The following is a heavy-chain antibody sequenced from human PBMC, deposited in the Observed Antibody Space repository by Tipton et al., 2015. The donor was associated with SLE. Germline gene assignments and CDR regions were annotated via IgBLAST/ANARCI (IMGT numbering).Heavy chain of an antibody. V-gene: IGHV3-7*03. D-gene: IGHD3-22*01. CDR3: VRKGYDSSFDY. CDR2: IKQDGSEK. Sequence: LSLTCAASGFTFSSYWMSWVRQAPGKGLEWVANIKQDGSEKYYVDSVKGRFTISRDNAKNSLYLQMNSLRAEDTAVYYCVRKGYDSSFDYWGQGTLVTVSS. CDR1: GFTFSSYW. J-gene: IGHJ4*02.